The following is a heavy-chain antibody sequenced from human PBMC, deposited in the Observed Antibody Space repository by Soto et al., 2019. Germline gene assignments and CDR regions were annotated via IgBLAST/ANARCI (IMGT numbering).Heavy chain of an antibody. Sequence: PGGSLRLSCAASGFTFSSYAMSWVRQAPGKGLEWVSAISGSGGSTYYADSVKGRFTISRDNSENTLYLQMNSLRAEDTAVYYCAKHRGSYYVGGVDGFDIWGQGTMVTVSS. CDR2: ISGSGGST. CDR3: AKHRGSYYVGGVDGFDI. CDR1: GFTFSSYA. J-gene: IGHJ3*02. D-gene: IGHD1-26*01. V-gene: IGHV3-23*01.